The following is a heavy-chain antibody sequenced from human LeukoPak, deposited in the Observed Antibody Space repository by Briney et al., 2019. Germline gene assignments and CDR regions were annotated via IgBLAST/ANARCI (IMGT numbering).Heavy chain of an antibody. CDR3: ARAQDYCSGGSCYGYFQH. CDR1: GFTVSSNY. V-gene: IGHV3-53*01. J-gene: IGHJ1*01. Sequence: PGGSLRLSCAASGFTVSSNYMTWVRQAPGGGLEWVSTLYNGGSPHYADSVKGRFTISSDKSKNTLFLQMNSLRAEDTAVYYCARAQDYCSGGSCYGYFQHWGQGSLVTVSS. D-gene: IGHD2-15*01. CDR2: LYNGGSP.